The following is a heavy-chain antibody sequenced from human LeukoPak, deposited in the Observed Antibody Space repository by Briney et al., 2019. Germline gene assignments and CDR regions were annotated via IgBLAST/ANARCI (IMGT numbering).Heavy chain of an antibody. Sequence: GGSLRLSCAASGFTFSSYGMHWVRQAPGKGLEWVAVISYDGSNKYYADSVKGRFTISRDNSKNTLYLQMNSLRAEDTAVYYCAKEPSGSYYGYYFDYWGQGTLVTVSS. CDR1: GFTFSSYG. J-gene: IGHJ4*02. CDR2: ISYDGSNK. V-gene: IGHV3-30*18. CDR3: AKEPSGSYYGYYFDY. D-gene: IGHD1-26*01.